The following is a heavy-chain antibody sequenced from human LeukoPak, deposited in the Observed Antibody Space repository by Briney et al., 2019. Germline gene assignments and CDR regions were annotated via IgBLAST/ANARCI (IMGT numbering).Heavy chain of an antibody. CDR2: SSAYNGNT. J-gene: IGHJ4*02. V-gene: IGHV1-18*01. Sequence: GASVKVSCKASGYTFTSYGISWVRQAPGQGLEWMGWSSAYNGNTNYVQKLQGRVTMTTDTSTSTAYMELRSLKSDDTAVYYCARGGSSGWRTPNDDYWGQGTLVTVSS. D-gene: IGHD6-19*01. CDR1: GYTFTSYG. CDR3: ARGGSSGWRTPNDDY.